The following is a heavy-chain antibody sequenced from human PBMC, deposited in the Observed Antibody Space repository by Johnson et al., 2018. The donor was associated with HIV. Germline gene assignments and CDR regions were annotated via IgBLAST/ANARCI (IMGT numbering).Heavy chain of an antibody. Sequence: VQLVESGGDVVQPGGSLRLSCAASGFIFSSYWMSWVRQAPGKGLEWVSIIYSGGTTYYADSVEGRFTISRDNSKNTLYLQMNSLRAEDTAVYYCARLSVAGDAFDIWGQGTMVTVSS. D-gene: IGHD6-19*01. J-gene: IGHJ3*02. V-gene: IGHV3-66*04. CDR2: IYSGGTT. CDR3: ARLSVAGDAFDI. CDR1: GFIFSSYW.